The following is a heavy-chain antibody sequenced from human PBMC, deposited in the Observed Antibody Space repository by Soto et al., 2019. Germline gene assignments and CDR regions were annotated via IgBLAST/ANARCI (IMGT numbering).Heavy chain of an antibody. CDR2: ISYDGSNK. Sequence: GESLKISCAASGFTFSSYGMHWVRQAPGKGLEWVAVISYDGSNKYYADSVKGRFTISRDNSKNTLYLQMNSLRAEDTAVYYCAKDMEAGAGGYYYGMDVWGQGTTVTVSS. CDR3: AKDMEAGAGGYYYGMDV. J-gene: IGHJ6*02. V-gene: IGHV3-30*18. CDR1: GFTFSSYG. D-gene: IGHD1-26*01.